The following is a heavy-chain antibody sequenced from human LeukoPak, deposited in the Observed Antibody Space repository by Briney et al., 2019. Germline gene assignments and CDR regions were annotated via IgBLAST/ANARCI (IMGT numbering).Heavy chain of an antibody. V-gene: IGHV4-59*01. J-gene: IGHJ5*02. CDR1: GGSITSYY. CDR2: IYYSGST. D-gene: IGHD3-10*01. Sequence: SETLSLNCTVSGGSITSYYWHWIRQPPGKGLEWIGYIYYSGSTNYNPSLKSRVTISVDTSRNQFSLKLHSVTAADTAVYYCARDRGRATWFDPWGQGTAVTASS. CDR3: ARDRGRATWFDP.